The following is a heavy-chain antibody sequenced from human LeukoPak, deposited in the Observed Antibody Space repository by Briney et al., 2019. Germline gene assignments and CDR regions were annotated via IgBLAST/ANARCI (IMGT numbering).Heavy chain of an antibody. CDR2: INDSGGRT. J-gene: IGHJ1*01. CDR1: GFTFSTYA. D-gene: IGHD3-22*01. V-gene: IGHV3-23*01. Sequence: GGSLRLSCAAPGFTFSTYAMSWVRQAPGKGLEWVSGINDSGGRTYYADSVKGRFTISRDNSKNTLYLQMNSLRAEDTAVYYCAKDGGSYSFQHWGQGTLLTVSS. CDR3: AKDGGSYSFQH.